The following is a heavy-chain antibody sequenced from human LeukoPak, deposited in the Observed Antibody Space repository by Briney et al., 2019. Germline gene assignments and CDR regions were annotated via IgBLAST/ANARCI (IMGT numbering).Heavy chain of an antibody. CDR2: INTYTGNP. Sequence: ASVKLSCKTSGYTFTDHAMNWVRQAPGQGFQWMGWINTYTGNPTYAQGFTGRFVFSLDTSVGTAYLRISSLKADDTAVYYCARGRPLLDSWGPGTLLTVSS. V-gene: IGHV7-4-1*02. CDR1: GYTFTDHA. J-gene: IGHJ4*02. CDR3: ARGRPLLDS.